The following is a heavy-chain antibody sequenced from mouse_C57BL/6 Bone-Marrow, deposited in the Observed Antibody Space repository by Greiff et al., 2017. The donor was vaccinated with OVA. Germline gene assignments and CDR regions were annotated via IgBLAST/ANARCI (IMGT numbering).Heavy chain of an antibody. CDR2: IDPENGDT. CDR1: GFNIKDDY. CDR3: TTSTKRRYYFDY. J-gene: IGHJ2*01. V-gene: IGHV14-4*01. Sequence: EVKLQESGAELVRPGASVKLSCTASGFNIKDDYMHWVKQRPEQGLEWIGWIDPENGDTEYASKFQGKATITADTSSNTACLQLSSLTSEDTAVYYCTTSTKRRYYFDYWGQGTTLTVSS. D-gene: IGHD5-1*01.